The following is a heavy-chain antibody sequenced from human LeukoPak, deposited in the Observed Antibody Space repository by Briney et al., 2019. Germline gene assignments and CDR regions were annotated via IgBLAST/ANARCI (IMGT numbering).Heavy chain of an antibody. Sequence: GGSLRLSCAASGFTFTNYWMSWMRQAPGKGLEWVANIKQDASEKYYVDSVKGRFTISRDNAKNSLYLQMNSLRVDDTAVYYCARGVSSWGYWGQGTLVTASS. J-gene: IGHJ4*02. CDR1: GFTFTNYW. CDR2: IKQDASEK. CDR3: ARGVSSWGY. D-gene: IGHD6-6*01. V-gene: IGHV3-7*01.